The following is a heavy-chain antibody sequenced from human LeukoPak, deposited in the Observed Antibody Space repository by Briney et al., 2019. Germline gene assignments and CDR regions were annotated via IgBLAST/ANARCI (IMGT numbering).Heavy chain of an antibody. Sequence: GGSLILSRAASGFTFSSYEMNWVRQAPGKGLEWISSISSSSGGAIYYADSVKGRFTISRDNAKNSLYLQMNSLRAEDTAVYYCARALTIWGQGTLVTVSS. CDR3: ARALTI. J-gene: IGHJ4*02. CDR1: GFTFSSYE. V-gene: IGHV3-48*03. D-gene: IGHD1/OR15-1a*01. CDR2: ISSSSGGAI.